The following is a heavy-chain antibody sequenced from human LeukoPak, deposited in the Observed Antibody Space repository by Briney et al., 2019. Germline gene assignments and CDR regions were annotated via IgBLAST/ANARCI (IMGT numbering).Heavy chain of an antibody. D-gene: IGHD3-10*01. Sequence: SETLSLTCAVYGGSFSGYYWSWIRQPPGKGLEWVGEINHSGSTNYNPSLKSRVTISVDTSKNQFSLKLSSVTAADTAVYYCARGGYYGSGSYYYWGQGTLVTVSS. CDR2: INHSGST. CDR3: ARGGYYGSGSYYY. V-gene: IGHV4-34*01. J-gene: IGHJ4*02. CDR1: GGSFSGYY.